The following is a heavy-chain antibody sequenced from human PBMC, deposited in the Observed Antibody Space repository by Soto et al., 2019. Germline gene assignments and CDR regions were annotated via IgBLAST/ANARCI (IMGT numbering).Heavy chain of an antibody. CDR3: ARVRGGMATIRDAFDI. D-gene: IGHD5-12*01. Sequence: QVQLVQSGAEVKKPGSSVKVFCKASGGTFSTYGISWVRQAPGQGLEWMGGIIPVLGTANYAQKFQGRVTITADESTTTAYMELSSLRSEDMAVYYCARVRGGMATIRDAFDIWGQGTMVTVSS. CDR2: IIPVLGTA. V-gene: IGHV1-69*01. CDR1: GGTFSTYG. J-gene: IGHJ3*02.